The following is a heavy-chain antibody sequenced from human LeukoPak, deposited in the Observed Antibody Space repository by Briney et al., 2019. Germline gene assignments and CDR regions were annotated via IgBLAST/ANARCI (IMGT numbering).Heavy chain of an antibody. V-gene: IGHV1-69*13. CDR2: IIPIFGIA. Sequence: SVKVSCKASGGTFSSYAISWVRQAPGQGLEWMGGIIPIFGIANYAQKFQGRVTITADESTSTAYMELSSLRFEDTAVYYCAREKSIIMMAVVTPDALDMWGQGTAVTVSS. CDR3: AREKSIIMMAVVTPDALDM. D-gene: IGHD3-22*01. CDR1: GGTFSSYA. J-gene: IGHJ3*02.